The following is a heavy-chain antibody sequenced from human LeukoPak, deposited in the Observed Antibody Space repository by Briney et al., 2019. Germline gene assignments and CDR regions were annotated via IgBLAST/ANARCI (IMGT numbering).Heavy chain of an antibody. J-gene: IGHJ4*02. D-gene: IGHD4-23*01. CDR3: ARDNYGGDY. V-gene: IGHV3-30-3*01. CDR1: GFTFSTYA. CDR2: ISYDGSNK. Sequence: PGRSLRLSCAASGFTFSTYAMHWVRQAPGKGLEWVAVISYDGSNKYYADSVKGRFTISRDNPENTLFLQMNSLKPEDTALYYCARDNYGGDYWGQGTLVTVSS.